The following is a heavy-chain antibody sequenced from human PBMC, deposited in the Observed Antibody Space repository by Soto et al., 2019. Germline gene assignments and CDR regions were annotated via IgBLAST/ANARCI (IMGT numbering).Heavy chain of an antibody. CDR2: ITATGDRT. Sequence: PGGSLRLSCAACGFRFSSYSMSWVRQTPGKGLEWVASITATGDRTYYADSVTGRFTISRDNSKKTHYLQRTSLRAEDTAMYYCATMNGYFEYWRQGTPVTVSS. CDR3: ATMNGYFEY. D-gene: IGHD3-22*01. CDR1: GFRFSSYS. V-gene: IGHV3-23*01. J-gene: IGHJ4*02.